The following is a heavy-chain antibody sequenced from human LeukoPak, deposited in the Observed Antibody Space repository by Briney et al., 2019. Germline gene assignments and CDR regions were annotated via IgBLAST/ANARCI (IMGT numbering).Heavy chain of an antibody. CDR2: TYFRSKWYY. D-gene: IGHD3-9*01. V-gene: IGHV6-1*01. CDR3: ARDHWYDILSFDY. J-gene: IGHJ4*02. CDR1: GDSVSSQTAT. Sequence: SQTLSLTCAISGDSVSSQTATWNWIRQSPSRGLEWLGRTYFRSKWYYDYGMSLKGRVSISPDTSKNHFSLRLDSVTPEDTAVYYCARDHWYDILSFDYWGQGTLVTVSS.